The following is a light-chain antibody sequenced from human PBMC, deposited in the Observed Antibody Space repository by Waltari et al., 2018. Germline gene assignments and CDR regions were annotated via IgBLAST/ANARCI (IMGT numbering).Light chain of an antibody. Sequence: EIVMTQSPATLSVSPGERATLSCRASQSVSSNLACYQQKPGQAPRLLIYGASTRATGIPARFSGSGSGTEFTLTISSLQSEDFAVYYCQQYNNWPPAGTFGQGTKVEIK. V-gene: IGKV3-15*01. J-gene: IGKJ1*01. CDR1: QSVSSN. CDR3: QQYNNWPPAGT. CDR2: GAS.